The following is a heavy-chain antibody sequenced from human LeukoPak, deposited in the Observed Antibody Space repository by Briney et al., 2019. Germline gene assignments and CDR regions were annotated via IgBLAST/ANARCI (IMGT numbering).Heavy chain of an antibody. CDR2: IKQDGSEK. CDR1: GFTFSRHW. D-gene: IGHD1-14*01. J-gene: IGHJ5*02. CDR3: ARAVYANWFDP. V-gene: IGHV3-7*04. Sequence: GGSLRLSCAASGFTFSRHWMTWVRQAPGKGLEWVANIKQDGSEKYYVDSVKGRFTISRDNAKNSLYLQMNSLRAEDTAVYYCARAVYANWFDPWGQGTLVTVSS.